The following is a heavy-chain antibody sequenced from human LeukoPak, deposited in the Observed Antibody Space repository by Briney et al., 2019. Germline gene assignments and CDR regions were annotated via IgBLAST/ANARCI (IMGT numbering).Heavy chain of an antibody. D-gene: IGHD3-22*01. V-gene: IGHV6-1*01. CDR2: TYYRSKWYN. Sequence: SQTLSLTCAISGDSVSSNSAAWNWIRQSPSRGLEWLGRTYYRSKWYNDYAVSVKSRITINPDTSKNQFSLQLNSVNPEDTAVYYCAGYYDSSGNFDYWGQGTLVTVSS. J-gene: IGHJ4*02. CDR1: GDSVSSNSAA. CDR3: AGYYDSSGNFDY.